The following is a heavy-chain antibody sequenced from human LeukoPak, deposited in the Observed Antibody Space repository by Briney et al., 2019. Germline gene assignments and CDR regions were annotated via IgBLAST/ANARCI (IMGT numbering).Heavy chain of an antibody. D-gene: IGHD2-15*01. J-gene: IGHJ6*02. V-gene: IGHV1-18*01. CDR1: GYTFTSYG. CDR2: ISAYNDNT. Sequence: ASVKVSCKASGYTFTSYGISWVRQAPGQGLEWMGWISAYNDNTNYAQKLQGRVTMTTDTSTSTAYMELRSLRSDDTAVYYCARELYCSGGSCYPLGYGMDVWGQGTTVTVSS. CDR3: ARELYCSGGSCYPLGYGMDV.